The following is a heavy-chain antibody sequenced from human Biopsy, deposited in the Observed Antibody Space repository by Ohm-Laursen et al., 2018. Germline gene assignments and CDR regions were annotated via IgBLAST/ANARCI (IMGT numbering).Heavy chain of an antibody. CDR2: ISWSSDSI. CDR1: GFRFANTG. D-gene: IGHD3-22*01. J-gene: IGHJ3*02. Sequence: SLRLSCAASGFRFANTGMHWVWQGPGKGLEWVAGISWSSDSITYAKSVTGRFTISRDNGENPLYLQMNSLRPEDTALYYCTKNTQWEGSGYLDAFHIWGHGAMVTVSS. V-gene: IGHV3-9*01. CDR3: TKNTQWEGSGYLDAFHI.